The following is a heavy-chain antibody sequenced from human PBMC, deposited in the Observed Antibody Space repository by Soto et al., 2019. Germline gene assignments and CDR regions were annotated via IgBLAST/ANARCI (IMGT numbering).Heavy chain of an antibody. CDR1: GGSFNNYA. Sequence: QVHLVQSGAEVKKPGSSVKVSCKTSGGSFNNYAVSWVRQAPGQGLEWMGGIIPNFDTPNYAQKFQDRVTIIADESTSTVYMKLRSLRSNDTAVYYCAVAMVREILIFESSGMHVWGKGTTVIVSS. D-gene: IGHD3-10*01. CDR3: AVAMVREILIFESSGMHV. J-gene: IGHJ6*04. CDR2: IIPNFDTP. V-gene: IGHV1-69*01.